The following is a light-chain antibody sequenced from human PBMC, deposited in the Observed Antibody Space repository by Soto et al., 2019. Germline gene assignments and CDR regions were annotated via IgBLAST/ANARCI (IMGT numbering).Light chain of an antibody. CDR1: ESLLNTFNKKNF. CDR3: HQYYAAPVT. V-gene: IGKV4-1*01. J-gene: IGKJ2*01. Sequence: IVMTQSPDSLPVSLGETATINCRSSESLLNTFNKKNFLAWYQHKPGQPPRLLINWASTRESGVPDRFSGSGSGTDFTLTISSLQTEDVALYYCHQYYAAPVTFCQGTKLDI. CDR2: WAS.